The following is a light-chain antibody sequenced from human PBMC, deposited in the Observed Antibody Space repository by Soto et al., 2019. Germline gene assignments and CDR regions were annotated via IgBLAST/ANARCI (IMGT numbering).Light chain of an antibody. CDR2: AAS. V-gene: IGKV1-39*01. J-gene: IGKJ1*01. CDR1: QSISSY. Sequence: DIQMTQSPSSLSASVGDRVTITCRASQSISSYLNWYQQKPGKAPKLLIYAASSLQSGVPLRFSGSGSGTDFTLTISSVQPEDFATYYCQQSYSTPRTFGQGTKVEIK. CDR3: QQSYSTPRT.